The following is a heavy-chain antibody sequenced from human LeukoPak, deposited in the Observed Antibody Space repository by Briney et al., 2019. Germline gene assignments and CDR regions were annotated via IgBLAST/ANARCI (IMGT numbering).Heavy chain of an antibody. V-gene: IGHV4-39*07. CDR1: GGSISSGFYY. Sequence: SETLSLTCTVSGGSISSGFYYWAWIRQPPGKGLEWIGSIYYSGSTYYNPSPKSRVTISVDTSKNQFSLKLSSVTAADTAVYYCARAIFGVVTYYFDYWGQGTLVTVSS. D-gene: IGHD3-3*01. CDR3: ARAIFGVVTYYFDY. CDR2: IYYSGST. J-gene: IGHJ4*02.